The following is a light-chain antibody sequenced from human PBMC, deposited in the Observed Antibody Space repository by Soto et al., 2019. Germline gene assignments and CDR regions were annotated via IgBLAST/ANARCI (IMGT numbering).Light chain of an antibody. CDR2: DVS. V-gene: IGLV2-11*01. CDR1: SSDVGGYNY. CDR3: CSYAGSYTFNV. J-gene: IGLJ1*01. Sequence: SALTQPRSVSGSPGQSVTISCTGTSSDVGGYNYVSWYQQHPGKAPKLMIYDVSKRPSGVPDRFSGSKSGNTASLTISGLQAEDEADYYCCSYAGSYTFNVFGNGTKVTVL.